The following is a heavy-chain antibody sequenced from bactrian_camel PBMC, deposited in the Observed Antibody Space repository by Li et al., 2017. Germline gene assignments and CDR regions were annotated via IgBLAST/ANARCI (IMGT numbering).Heavy chain of an antibody. CDR3: AADEVCSAVMRGESTY. Sequence: HVQLVESGGGSVQTGGSLRLSCAASGYVGSRASRYCMGWFRQYPGKEREGVAAMHFGAFSRYYADPVNGRFFISLDNAKNTVWLQMNSLKPEDTATYYCAADEVCSAVMRGESTYWGQGTQVTVS. D-gene: IGHD2*01. CDR2: MHFGAFSR. CDR1: GYVGSRASRYC. J-gene: IGHJ4*01. V-gene: IGHV3-3*01.